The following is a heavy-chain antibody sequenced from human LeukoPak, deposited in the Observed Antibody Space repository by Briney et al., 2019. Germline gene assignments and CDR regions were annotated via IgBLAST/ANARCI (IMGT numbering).Heavy chain of an antibody. J-gene: IGHJ4*02. Sequence: GGSLRLSCAASGFTFSSYSMNWVRQAPGKGLEGVAVISYDGSSKYYADSVKGRFTISRDNSKNTLYLQMNSLRAEDTAVYYCARGGSSSWILDYWGQGTLVTVSS. CDR1: GFTFSSYS. CDR3: ARGGSSSWILDY. D-gene: IGHD6-13*01. V-gene: IGHV3-30*03. CDR2: ISYDGSSK.